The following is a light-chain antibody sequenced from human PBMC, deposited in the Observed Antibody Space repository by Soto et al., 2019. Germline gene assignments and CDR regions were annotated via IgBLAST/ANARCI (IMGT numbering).Light chain of an antibody. CDR1: NIGSKS. V-gene: IGLV3-21*02. J-gene: IGLJ1*01. CDR2: DDS. Sequence: SYELTQPPSVSVAPGQTARINCGGNNIGSKSVHWYQQKQGQAPVLVVYDDSDRPSGIPERFSGSTSGNTATLTIRRVEGGDEAHYYCQVWDSSSDHVFGTGTKVTGL. CDR3: QVWDSSSDHV.